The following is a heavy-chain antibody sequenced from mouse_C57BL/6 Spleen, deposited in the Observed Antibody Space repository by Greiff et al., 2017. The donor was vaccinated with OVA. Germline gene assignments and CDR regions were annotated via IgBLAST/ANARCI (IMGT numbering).Heavy chain of an antibody. J-gene: IGHJ3*01. V-gene: IGHV5-17*01. D-gene: IGHD2-3*01. Sequence: EVKLVESGGGLVKPGGSLKLSCAASGFTFSDYGMHWVRQAPEKGLEWVAYISSGSSTIYYADTVKGRFTISRDNAKNTLFLQMTSLRSEDTAMYYCARPIYDGYSWFAYWGQGTLVTVSA. CDR3: ARPIYDGYSWFAY. CDR2: ISSGSSTI. CDR1: GFTFSDYG.